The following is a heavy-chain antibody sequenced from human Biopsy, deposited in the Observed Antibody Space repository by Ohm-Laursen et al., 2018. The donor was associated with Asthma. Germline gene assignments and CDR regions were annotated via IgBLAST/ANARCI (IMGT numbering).Heavy chain of an antibody. J-gene: IGHJ6*02. D-gene: IGHD6-13*01. V-gene: IGHV1-2*02. Sequence: ASVKVSCKASGYPFTDYYVHWVRQAPGQGLEWMGGISPVFGSTNIAQKFQGRVTISADIFTKTAYLEVSSLRSDDTAVYYCASPSSSREILYYYYNMDIWGQGTTVTV. CDR1: GYPFTDYY. CDR2: ISPVFGST. CDR3: ASPSSSREILYYYYNMDI.